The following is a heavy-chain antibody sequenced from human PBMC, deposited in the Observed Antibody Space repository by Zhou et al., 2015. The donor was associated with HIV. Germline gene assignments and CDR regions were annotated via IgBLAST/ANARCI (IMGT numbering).Heavy chain of an antibody. Sequence: QVQLVQSGAEVKKPGSSVKVSCKASGGTFSSYAISWVRQAPGQGLEWMGGIIPIFGTANYAQKFQGRVTITADESTSTAYMELSSLRSEDTAVYYCARGTVIVVVTAIPRVGAFDIWGLGTMVTVSS. V-gene: IGHV1-69*01. J-gene: IGHJ3*02. CDR3: ARGTVIVVVTAIPRVGAFDI. D-gene: IGHD2-21*02. CDR2: IIPIFGTA. CDR1: GGTFSSYA.